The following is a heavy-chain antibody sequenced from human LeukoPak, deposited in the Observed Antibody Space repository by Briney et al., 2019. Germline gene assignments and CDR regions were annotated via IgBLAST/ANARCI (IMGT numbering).Heavy chain of an antibody. CDR1: GGTFSSYA. J-gene: IGHJ4*02. Sequence: SVKVSCKASGGTFSSYAISWVRQAPGQGLEWMGRIIPILGIANYAQKFQGRVTITADKSTSTAYMGLSSLRSEDTAVYYCARDGNVVVPAAPSYYWGQGTLVTVSS. CDR3: ARDGNVVVPAAPSYY. V-gene: IGHV1-69*04. CDR2: IIPILGIA. D-gene: IGHD2-2*01.